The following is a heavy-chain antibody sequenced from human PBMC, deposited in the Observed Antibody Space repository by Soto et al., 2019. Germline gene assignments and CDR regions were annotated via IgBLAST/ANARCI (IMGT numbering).Heavy chain of an antibody. J-gene: IGHJ4*02. V-gene: IGHV1-18*01. D-gene: IGHD1-1*01. CDR1: GYAFTTYG. CDR3: SRGRYGDY. Sequence: QVNLVQSGAEVKKPGASVKVSCQGSGYAFTTYGITWVRQATGQGLEWMGWISAHNGNTNYAQKLQGRVTVTRDTSTSTAYMELRSLRYDDTAVYYCSRGRYGDYWGQGAMVTVSS. CDR2: ISAHNGNT.